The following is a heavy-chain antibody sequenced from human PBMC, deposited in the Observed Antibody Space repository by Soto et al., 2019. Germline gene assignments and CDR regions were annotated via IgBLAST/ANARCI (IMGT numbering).Heavy chain of an antibody. Sequence: QVQLVQSGAEVKKPGASVKVSCKTSGYTFTSYHISWVRQAPGQGLEWMGCSSAYNTNTNYAQKFQVGVTMTTDTLTSTAYMELRSLRSAATAVYYCARDPPPTDYWGQGTLVTVSS. CDR1: GYTFTSYH. CDR2: SSAYNTNT. J-gene: IGHJ4*02. V-gene: IGHV1-18*01. CDR3: ARDPPPTDY.